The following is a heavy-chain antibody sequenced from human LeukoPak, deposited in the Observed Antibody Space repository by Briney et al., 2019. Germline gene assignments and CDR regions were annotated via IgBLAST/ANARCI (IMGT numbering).Heavy chain of an antibody. Sequence: SETLSLTCAVYGGSFSGYYWSWIRQPPGKGLEWIGEINHSGSTNYNPSLKSRVTISVDTSKNQFSLKLSSVTAADTAVYYCARGYSSSWHYYYYYMDVWGKGTTVT. CDR1: GGSFSGYY. CDR3: ARGYSSSWHYYYYYMDV. CDR2: INHSGST. V-gene: IGHV4-34*01. D-gene: IGHD6-13*01. J-gene: IGHJ6*03.